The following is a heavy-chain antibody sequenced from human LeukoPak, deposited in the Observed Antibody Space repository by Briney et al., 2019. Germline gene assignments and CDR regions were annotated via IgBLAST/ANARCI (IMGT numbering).Heavy chain of an antibody. Sequence: GESLKISCKGSGYSFPTYWIAWVRQMPGKGLEWTGIIYPDESNIRYSPSFQGQVTISTDKSISTVYLQWSSLKASDTAMYYCARPPSRGYSSSFEYWGQGTLVTVSS. V-gene: IGHV5-51*01. D-gene: IGHD2-2*03. CDR3: ARPPSRGYSSSFEY. J-gene: IGHJ4*02. CDR1: GYSFPTYW. CDR2: IYPDESNI.